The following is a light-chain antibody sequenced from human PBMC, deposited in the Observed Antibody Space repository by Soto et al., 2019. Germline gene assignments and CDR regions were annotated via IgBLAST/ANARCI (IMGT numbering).Light chain of an antibody. V-gene: IGLV2-23*01. CDR2: EGS. CDR3: CSYAGSSIGL. CDR1: SSDVGTYKF. J-gene: IGLJ3*02. Sequence: QSALTQPASMSGSPGQSITISCTGTSSDVGTYKFVSWYQQHPGKAPKLMIYEGSKRPSGISNRFSGSKSGNTASLTISGLQTEDEADYYCCSYAGSSIGLFGGGTKLTVL.